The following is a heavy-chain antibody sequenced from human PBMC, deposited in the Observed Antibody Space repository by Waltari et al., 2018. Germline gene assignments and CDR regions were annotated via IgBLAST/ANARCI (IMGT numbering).Heavy chain of an antibody. D-gene: IGHD5-18*01. CDR1: GHTFNAYS. V-gene: IGHV1-69*13. Sequence: QVQLVQSGAELRGPGSSVKVSCKASGHTFNAYSFGWVRQAPGQGLEWMGRITPMYDTTTYAQKFQGRLTITADKSTSTTYMELSSLGSADTAMYYCAAVGYSYGYYLEYWGQGTLVTVSS. CDR2: ITPMYDTT. J-gene: IGHJ4*02. CDR3: AAVGYSYGYYLEY.